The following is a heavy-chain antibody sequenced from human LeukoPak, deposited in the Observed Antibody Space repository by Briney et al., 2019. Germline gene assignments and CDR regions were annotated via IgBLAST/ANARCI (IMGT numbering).Heavy chain of an antibody. D-gene: IGHD4-11*01. CDR3: AQSPTVTTVGWFDP. CDR1: GFTFSSYA. CDR2: ISGSGGST. Sequence: GGSLRLSCAASGFTFSSYAMSWVRQAPGKGLEWVSAISGSGGSTYYADSVKGRFTISRDNSKNTLYLQMNSLRAEDTAVYCCAQSPTVTTVGWFDPWGQGTLVTVSS. J-gene: IGHJ5*02. V-gene: IGHV3-23*01.